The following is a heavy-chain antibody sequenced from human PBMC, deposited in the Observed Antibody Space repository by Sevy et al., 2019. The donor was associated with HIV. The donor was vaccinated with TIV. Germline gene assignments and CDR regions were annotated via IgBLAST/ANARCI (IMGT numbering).Heavy chain of an antibody. CDR3: ARGNFFLVRGGRTYYFDY. CDR2: IKQDGSEK. V-gene: IGHV3-7*01. Sequence: GGSLRLSCAASGFTFSSYWMSWVRQAPGKGLGWVANIKQDGSEKYYVDSVKGRFTISRDNAKNSLYLQMNSLGAEDKAVYYWARGNFFLVRGGRTYYFDYRGRGTLVTVSS. J-gene: IGHJ4*02. CDR1: GFTFSSYW. D-gene: IGHD3-10*01.